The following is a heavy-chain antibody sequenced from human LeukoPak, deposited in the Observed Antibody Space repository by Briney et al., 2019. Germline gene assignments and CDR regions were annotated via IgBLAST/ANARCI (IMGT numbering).Heavy chain of an antibody. CDR2: IYYSGST. CDR3: ARAVFRVVIHFDY. J-gene: IGHJ4*02. CDR1: GGSISSHY. V-gene: IGHV4-59*11. D-gene: IGHD3-3*01. Sequence: SETLSLTCTVSGGSISSHYWSWIRQPPGKGLEWIGYIYYSGSTNYNPSLKSRVTISVDTSKNQFSLKLSSVTAADTAVYYCARAVFRVVIHFDYWGQGTLVTVSS.